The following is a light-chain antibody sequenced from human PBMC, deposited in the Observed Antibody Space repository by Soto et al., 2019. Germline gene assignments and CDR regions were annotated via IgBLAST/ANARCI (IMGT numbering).Light chain of an antibody. CDR2: GAS. CDR1: QSISGT. CDR3: QQYDNWPWT. J-gene: IGKJ1*01. Sequence: EVVMTQSPATPSVSPGGTATLYCRASQSISGTFAWYQQKPGQAPRLLIYGASKRAPGFPARFSGSGSGTEFTLTISSLQSEDFAVYHCQQYDNWPWTFGQGTKVEIK. V-gene: IGKV3-15*01.